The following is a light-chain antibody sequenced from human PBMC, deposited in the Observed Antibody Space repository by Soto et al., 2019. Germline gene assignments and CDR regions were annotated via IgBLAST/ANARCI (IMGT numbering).Light chain of an antibody. CDR1: QGIGSW. Sequence: DIQMTQSPSSVYASVGDRVTITCRASQGIGSWLAWYQQKPGQAPKLQIYAASSLQSGVPSRFSGRGSGTECTLTISSLQPEDFATYYCQQANNYPQTFGQGTKLEIK. J-gene: IGKJ2*01. CDR2: AAS. V-gene: IGKV1D-12*01. CDR3: QQANNYPQT.